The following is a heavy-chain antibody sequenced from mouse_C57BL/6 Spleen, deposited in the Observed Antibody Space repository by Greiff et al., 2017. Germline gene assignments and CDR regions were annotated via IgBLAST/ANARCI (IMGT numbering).Heavy chain of an antibody. CDR2: ISSGGSYT. J-gene: IGHJ2*01. D-gene: IGHD3-3*01. Sequence: EVHLVESGGDLVKPGGSLKLSCAASGFTFSSYGMSWVRQTPDKRLEWVATISSGGSYTYYPDSVKGRFTISRDNAKNTLYLQMSSLKSEDTAMYYCARQGDPYYFDYWGQGTTLTVSS. CDR3: ARQGDPYYFDY. CDR1: GFTFSSYG. V-gene: IGHV5-6*01.